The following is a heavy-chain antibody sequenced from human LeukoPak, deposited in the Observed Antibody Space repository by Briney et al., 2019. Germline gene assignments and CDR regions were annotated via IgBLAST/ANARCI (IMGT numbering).Heavy chain of an antibody. V-gene: IGHV3-11*05. D-gene: IGHD3-10*01. Sequence: GGSLRLSCAASGFTFSFYYMTWLRQAPGKGLEWVSHISGSSSDRKYADSVKGRFTISRDNSKSTLFLQMNSLRAEDTAIYYCAKDPMVRGATYDYWGQGTLVTVSS. CDR2: ISGSSSDR. J-gene: IGHJ4*02. CDR1: GFTFSFYY. CDR3: AKDPMVRGATYDY.